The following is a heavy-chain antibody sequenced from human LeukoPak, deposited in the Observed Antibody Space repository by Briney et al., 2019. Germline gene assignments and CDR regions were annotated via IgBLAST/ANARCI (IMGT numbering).Heavy chain of an antibody. CDR1: GGSISSYY. CDR3: ARRKRYYDYVWGSYRNNWFDP. D-gene: IGHD3-16*02. J-gene: IGHJ5*02. CDR2: IYTSGST. V-gene: IGHV4-4*07. Sequence: SETLSLTCTVSGGSISSYYWSWIRQPAGKGLEWIGRIYTSGSTNYNPSLKSRVTMSVDTSKNQFSLKLSSVTAADTAVYYCARRKRYYDYVWGSYRNNWFDPWGQGTLVTVSS.